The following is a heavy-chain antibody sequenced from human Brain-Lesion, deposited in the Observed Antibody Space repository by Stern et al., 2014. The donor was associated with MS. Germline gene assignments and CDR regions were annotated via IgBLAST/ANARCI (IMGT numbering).Heavy chain of an antibody. D-gene: IGHD1-26*01. J-gene: IGHJ4*02. CDR3: ATLSPGAGGNYYRHFDY. Sequence: VQLVESGAEVKKPGASVKVSCKVSGYTLTGLSMHWVRQAPRKGLEWMGGFDPEDGETISAQKFQGRVTMTEDTSTDTAYMELSSLRSEDTAVYYCATLSPGAGGNYYRHFDYWGQGTLVTVSS. CDR2: FDPEDGET. V-gene: IGHV1-24*01. CDR1: GYTLTGLS.